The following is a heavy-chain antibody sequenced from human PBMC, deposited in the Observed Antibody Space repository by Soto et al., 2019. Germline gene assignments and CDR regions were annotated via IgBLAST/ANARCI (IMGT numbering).Heavy chain of an antibody. CDR1: GDSVTSHY. CDR3: AREDYGGRSHNWFDP. Sequence: SETLSLTCSFSGDSVTSHYLTWIRQPPGKGLEWIGSIYYSGITYYKPSLKSRVTISVDTSKNQFSLKLSSVTAADTAVYYCAREDYGGRSHNWFDPWGQGTLVTVSS. V-gene: IGHV4-39*01. D-gene: IGHD4-17*01. CDR2: IYYSGIT. J-gene: IGHJ5*02.